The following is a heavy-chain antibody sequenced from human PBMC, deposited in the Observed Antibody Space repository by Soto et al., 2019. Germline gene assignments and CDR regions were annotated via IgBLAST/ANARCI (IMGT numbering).Heavy chain of an antibody. CDR1: GGSISSYY. D-gene: IGHD3-9*01. V-gene: IGHV4-59*08. Sequence: TSETLSLTCTVSGGSISSYYWSWIRQPPGKGLEWIGYIYYSGSTNYNPSLKSRVTISVDTSKNQFSLKLSSVTAADTAVYYCARHGEGYDILTGYYRETLDYWGQGTLVTVSS. J-gene: IGHJ4*02. CDR2: IYYSGST. CDR3: ARHGEGYDILTGYYRETLDY.